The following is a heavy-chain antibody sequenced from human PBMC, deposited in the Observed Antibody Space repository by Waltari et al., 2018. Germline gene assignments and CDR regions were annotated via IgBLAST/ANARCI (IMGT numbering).Heavy chain of an antibody. Sequence: QVQLVQSGAEVKKPGSSVNVSCKASGGTFSSYGITWVRQAPGHGLEWMGGIIPVFGTSSSAQKFRGRVKMTADESSNTAYMALEGLTSDDTAVYYCARVCSFATLGDALDVWGQGTMVSVSS. D-gene: IGHD2-15*01. CDR1: GGTFSSYG. CDR2: IIPVFGTS. V-gene: IGHV1-69*12. J-gene: IGHJ3*01. CDR3: ARVCSFATLGDALDV.